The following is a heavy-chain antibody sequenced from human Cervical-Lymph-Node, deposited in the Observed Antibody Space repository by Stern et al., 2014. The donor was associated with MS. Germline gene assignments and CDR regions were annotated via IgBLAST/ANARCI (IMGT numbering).Heavy chain of an antibody. CDR1: GGSFKSYA. J-gene: IGHJ5*02. V-gene: IGHV1-69*01. Sequence: VHLVESGAEVKKPGSSVRVSCKASGGSFKSYAFNWLRQAPGQGLEWMGDIVLLFATPTYPQKFQGRVTVTADEATNTVYMELSFLTSEDTAVYYCARERSIHYPAFAPWGQGTLVTVSS. CDR2: IVLLFATP. CDR3: ARERSIHYPAFAP. D-gene: IGHD3-10*01.